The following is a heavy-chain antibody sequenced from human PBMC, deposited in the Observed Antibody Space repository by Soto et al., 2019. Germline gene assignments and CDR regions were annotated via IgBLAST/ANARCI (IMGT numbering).Heavy chain of an antibody. D-gene: IGHD3-10*01. CDR1: GGTFSSYA. CDR2: IIPIFGTA. J-gene: IGHJ6*02. V-gene: IGHV1-69*13. Sequence: GASVKVSCKASGGTFSSYAISWVRQAPGQGLEWMGGIIPIFGTANYAQKFQGRVTITADESTSTAYMELSSLRSEDTAVYYCASKIRGAHYYYYGMDVWGQGTTVTVSS. CDR3: ASKIRGAHYYYYGMDV.